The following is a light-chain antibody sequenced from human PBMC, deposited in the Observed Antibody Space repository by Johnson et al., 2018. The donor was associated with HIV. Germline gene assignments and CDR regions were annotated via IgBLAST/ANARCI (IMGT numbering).Light chain of an antibody. Sequence: QSVLTQPPSVSAAPGQKVTISCSGSSSNIGNNYVSWYQQLPGTAPKLLISEKNKRPSGIPDRFSASKSGTSATLAITGLQTGDAADYYCGTWDSSLGAHYVFGTGTKVTVL. J-gene: IGLJ1*01. CDR2: EKN. V-gene: IGLV1-51*02. CDR3: GTWDSSLGAHYV. CDR1: SSNIGNNY.